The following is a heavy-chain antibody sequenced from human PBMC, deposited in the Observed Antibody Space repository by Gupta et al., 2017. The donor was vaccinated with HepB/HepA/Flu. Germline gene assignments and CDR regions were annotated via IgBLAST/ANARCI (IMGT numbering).Heavy chain of an antibody. V-gene: IGHV3-49*05. CDR2: IRSKAYGGTT. J-gene: IGHJ4*02. CDR1: GFTFGDSA. CDR3: TRGDSSSWSTIGPFDY. D-gene: IGHD6-13*01. Sequence: EVQLVESGGGLVKPGRSLRLSCTASGFTFGDSAMSWFRQAPGKGLEWVGFIRSKAYGGTTEYAASVKGRFTISRDDSKSIAYLQMNSLKTEDTAVYYCTRGDSSSWSTIGPFDYWGQGTLVTVSS.